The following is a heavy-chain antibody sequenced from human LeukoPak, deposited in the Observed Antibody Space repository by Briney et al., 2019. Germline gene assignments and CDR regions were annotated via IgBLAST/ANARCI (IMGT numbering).Heavy chain of an antibody. CDR3: ARVTSSFNYAYYYYMDV. CDR1: NGSINSYY. V-gene: IGHV4-59*01. CDR2: VHGSGRT. D-gene: IGHD2-2*01. Sequence: SETLSLTCTVSNGSINSYYWSWVRQPPGKGLEWIGYVHGSGRTKYNPSLKSRVTISVDTSKNHFSLRVTSVTAADTAVYYCARVTSSFNYAYYYYMDVWGKGTTVSISS. J-gene: IGHJ6*03.